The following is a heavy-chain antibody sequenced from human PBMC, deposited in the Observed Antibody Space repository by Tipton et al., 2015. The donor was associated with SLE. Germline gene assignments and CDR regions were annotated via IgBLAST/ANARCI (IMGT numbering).Heavy chain of an antibody. D-gene: IGHD6-25*01. CDR3: ARDGSD. CDR2: INHSGST. Sequence: TLSLTCTVSGGSISSSSYYWGWIRKPPGKGLEWIGEINHSGSTNYNPSLKSRVTISVDTSKNQFSLKLSSVTAADTAVYYCARDGSDWGQGTLVTVSS. V-gene: IGHV4-39*07. J-gene: IGHJ4*02. CDR1: GGSISSSSYY.